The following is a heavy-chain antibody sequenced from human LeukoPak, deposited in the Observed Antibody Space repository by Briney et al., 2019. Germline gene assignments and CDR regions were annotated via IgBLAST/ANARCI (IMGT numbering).Heavy chain of an antibody. J-gene: IGHJ4*02. CDR1: GYTLTELS. Sequence: ASVKVSCKVSGYTLTELSMHWVRQAPGKGLEWMGGFDPEDGETIYAQKFQGRVTMTEDTSTDTAYMELSSLRSEDTAVYYCARASRVAAAGIGFCDYWGRGTLVTVSS. CDR2: FDPEDGET. V-gene: IGHV1-24*01. D-gene: IGHD6-13*01. CDR3: ARASRVAAAGIGFCDY.